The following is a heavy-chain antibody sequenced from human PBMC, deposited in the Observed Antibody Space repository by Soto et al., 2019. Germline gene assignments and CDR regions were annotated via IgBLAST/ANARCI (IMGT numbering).Heavy chain of an antibody. CDR1: GYTFTGYF. CDR3: VREGGDNWFDP. V-gene: IGHV1-2*02. J-gene: IGHJ5*02. CDR2: INPNSGAT. Sequence: ASVKVSCKASGYTFTGYFMHWVRQAPGQGLEWMGWINPNSGATKYAQKFQGRVTLSRDTSKIQFSLKLSSVTAADTAVYYCVREGGDNWFDPWGQGTLVTVYS. D-gene: IGHD3-16*01.